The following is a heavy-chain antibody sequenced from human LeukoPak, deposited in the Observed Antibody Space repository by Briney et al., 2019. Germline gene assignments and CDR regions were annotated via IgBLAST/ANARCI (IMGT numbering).Heavy chain of an antibody. V-gene: IGHV4-59*05. D-gene: IGHD5-12*01. CDR3: ASIRVDSGYDSFDC. CDR2: IYYSGST. Sequence: PGGSLRLSCAASGFTFSSYEMNWVRQAPGKGLEWIGSIYYSGSTYYNPSLRGRVTISVDTSKNQFSLRLSSVTAADTAVYYCASIRVDSGYDSFDCWGQGTLVTVSS. J-gene: IGHJ4*02. CDR1: GFTFSSYE.